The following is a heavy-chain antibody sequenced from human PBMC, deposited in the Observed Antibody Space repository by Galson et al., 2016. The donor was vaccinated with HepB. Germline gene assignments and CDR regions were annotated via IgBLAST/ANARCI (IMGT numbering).Heavy chain of an antibody. V-gene: IGHV4-30-2*01. D-gene: IGHD3-10*01. CDR3: ARGKGRGGFDY. Sequence: WIGYIYHTGSTYYNPSLKSRVTISGDRSKNQFSLKLSSVTAADTALYYCARGKGRGGFDYWGQGTLVTISS. CDR2: IYHTGST. J-gene: IGHJ4*02.